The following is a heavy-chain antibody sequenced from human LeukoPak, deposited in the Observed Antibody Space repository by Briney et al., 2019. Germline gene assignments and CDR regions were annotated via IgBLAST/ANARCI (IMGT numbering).Heavy chain of an antibody. V-gene: IGHV1-2*02. D-gene: IGHD5/OR15-5a*01. CDR2: INPHSRAT. CDR1: GNAFSDFY. J-gene: IGHJ5*02. CDR3: VTTSVTHTRDP. Sequence: ASVTVSCKASGNAFSDFYFNWVRQAPGRGLEWVGWINPHSRATHYAQRFRGRVTMEASISTGYMELNSLTSDDTAVYYCVTTSVTHTRDPWGQGTLVTVSS.